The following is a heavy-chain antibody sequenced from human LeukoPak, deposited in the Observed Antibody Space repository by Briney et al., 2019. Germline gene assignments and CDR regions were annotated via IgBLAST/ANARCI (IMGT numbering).Heavy chain of an antibody. CDR1: GYTFTSYY. J-gene: IGHJ4*02. Sequence: GASVKVSCKASGYTFTSYYMRWVRQAPGQGLEWMGIINPSGGSTSYAQKFQGRVTMTRDTSTSTVYMELSSLRSEDTAVYYCARDPYYDSSGYYFDYWGQGTLVTVSS. D-gene: IGHD3-22*01. CDR2: INPSGGST. CDR3: ARDPYYDSSGYYFDY. V-gene: IGHV1-46*01.